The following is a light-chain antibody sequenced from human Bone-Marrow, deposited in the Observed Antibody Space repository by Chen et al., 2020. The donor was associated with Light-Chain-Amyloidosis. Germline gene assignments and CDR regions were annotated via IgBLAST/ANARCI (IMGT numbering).Light chain of an antibody. CDR2: RDT. J-gene: IGLJ2*01. CDR3: QSADSSGTYEVI. CDR1: DLPTKY. V-gene: IGLV3-25*03. Sequence: SYELTQPPSVSVSPGQTARITCSGDDLPTKYAYWYQQKPGQAPVLVIHRDTERPSGISERFSRSSSGTTATLTISGVQAEDEADYHCQSADSSGTYEVICGGGTKLTVL.